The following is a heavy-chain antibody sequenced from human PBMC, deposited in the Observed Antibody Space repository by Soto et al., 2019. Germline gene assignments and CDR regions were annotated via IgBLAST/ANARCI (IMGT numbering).Heavy chain of an antibody. D-gene: IGHD7-27*01. CDR2: INPNSGGT. CDR3: ATAALTGSYYYYGMDV. CDR1: GYTFTGYY. J-gene: IGHJ6*02. Sequence: ASVKVSCKASGYTFTGYYMHWVRQAPGQGLEWMGWINPNSGGTNYAQKFQGRVTMTRDTSISTAYMELSRLRSDDTAVYYCATAALTGSYYYYGMDVWGQGTTVTVSS. V-gene: IGHV1-2*02.